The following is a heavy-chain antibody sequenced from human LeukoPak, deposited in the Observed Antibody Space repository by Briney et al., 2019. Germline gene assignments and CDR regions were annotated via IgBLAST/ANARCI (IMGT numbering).Heavy chain of an antibody. J-gene: IGHJ4*02. D-gene: IGHD1-26*01. V-gene: IGHV4-38-2*02. CDR1: GYSISSGYY. CDR2: IYHSGST. Sequence: SETLSLTCTVSGYSISSGYYWGWIRPPPGKGLEWIGSIYHSGSTYYNPSLKSRVTISVDTSKNQFSLKLSSVTAADTAVYYCARDIRVTVGATYFDYWGQGTLVTVSS. CDR3: ARDIRVTVGATYFDY.